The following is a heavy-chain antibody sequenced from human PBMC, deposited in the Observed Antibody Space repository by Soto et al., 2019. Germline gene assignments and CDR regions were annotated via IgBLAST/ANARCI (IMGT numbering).Heavy chain of an antibody. V-gene: IGHV1-69*01. D-gene: IGHD5-12*01. J-gene: IGHJ4*02. CDR2: IIPIFGTA. Sequence: QVQLVQSGAEVKKPGSSVKVSCKASGGTFSSYAISWVRQAPGQGLEWMGGIIPIFGTANYAQKFQGRVTITADESTSTAYMELSSLRSEDTAVYYFARDGKVDGYNQAYYFDYWGQGTLVTVSS. CDR1: GGTFSSYA. CDR3: ARDGKVDGYNQAYYFDY.